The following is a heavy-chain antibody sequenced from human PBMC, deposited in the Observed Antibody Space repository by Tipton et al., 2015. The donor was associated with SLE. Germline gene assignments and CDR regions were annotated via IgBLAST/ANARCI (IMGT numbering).Heavy chain of an antibody. CDR1: GFTFDDYA. J-gene: IGHJ4*02. Sequence: RSLRLSCAASGFTFDDYAMHWVRQAPGKGLEWVSGISWNSGSIGYADSVKGRFTISRDNAKNSLYLQMNSLRAEDTALYYCAKVAAKSLHFDYWGQGTLVTVSS. CDR2: ISWNSGSI. D-gene: IGHD6-25*01. V-gene: IGHV3-9*01. CDR3: AKVAAKSLHFDY.